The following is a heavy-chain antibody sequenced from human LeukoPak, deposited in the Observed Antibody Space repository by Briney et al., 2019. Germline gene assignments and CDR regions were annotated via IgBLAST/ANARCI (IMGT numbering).Heavy chain of an antibody. Sequence: SQTLSLTCTVSGGSISSGSYYWSWIRQPAGKGLEWIGRIYTSGSTNYNPSLKSRVTISVDTSKNQFSLKLSSVTAADTAVYYCAREAGTNFLVDYWGQGTLVTVSS. CDR2: IYTSGST. D-gene: IGHD4-17*01. CDR1: GGSISSGSYY. J-gene: IGHJ4*02. V-gene: IGHV4-61*02. CDR3: AREAGTNFLVDY.